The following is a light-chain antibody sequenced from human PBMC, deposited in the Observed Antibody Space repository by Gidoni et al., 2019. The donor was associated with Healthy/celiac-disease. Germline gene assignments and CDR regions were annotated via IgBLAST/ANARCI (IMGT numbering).Light chain of an antibody. CDR1: QRVSSN. V-gene: IGKV3-15*01. J-gene: IGKJ4*01. CDR3: QQYNNWSPFT. CDR2: GVS. Sequence: EIVMTQSPATLSVPPGERATITCRASQRVSSNFAWYQQKPGQAPRLLSYGVSTRATGIPASFSGRWSRTEFTLTILSLQSEDFAFYYWQQYNNWSPFTFGGGTKVEIK.